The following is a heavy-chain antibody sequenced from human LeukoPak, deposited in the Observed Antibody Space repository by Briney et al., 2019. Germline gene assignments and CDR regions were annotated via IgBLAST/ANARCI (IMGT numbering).Heavy chain of an antibody. D-gene: IGHD3-10*01. V-gene: IGHV3-9*01. CDR2: ISSNSGSI. CDR3: AKAPDPFGESNYGMDV. CDR1: GFTFDDYA. J-gene: IGHJ6*02. Sequence: GGSLRLSCAASGFTFDDYAMHWVRQAPGKGLEWVSGISSNSGSIGYADSVKGRFTISRDNAKNSLYLQMNSLRAEDTALYYCAKAPDPFGESNYGMDVWGQGTTVTVSS.